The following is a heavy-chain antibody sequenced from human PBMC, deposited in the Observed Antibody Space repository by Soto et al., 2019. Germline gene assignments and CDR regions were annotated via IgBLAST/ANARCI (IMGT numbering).Heavy chain of an antibody. D-gene: IGHD3-3*01. CDR1: GGSISSYY. V-gene: IGHV4-59*01. Sequence: PSETLSLTCTVSGGSISSYYWSWIRQPPGKGLEWIGYIYYSGSTNYNPSLKSRVTISVDTSKNQFSLKLSSVTAADTAVYYCARGRSYDFWRGYPGTFDYWVQGTLVTVSS. CDR2: IYYSGST. J-gene: IGHJ4*02. CDR3: ARGRSYDFWRGYPGTFDY.